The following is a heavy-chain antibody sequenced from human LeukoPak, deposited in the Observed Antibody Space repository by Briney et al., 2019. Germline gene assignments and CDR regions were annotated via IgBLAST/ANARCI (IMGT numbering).Heavy chain of an antibody. CDR3: ASSPNWNDEVDY. CDR2: IIPIFGTA. J-gene: IGHJ4*02. CDR1: GGTLSSYA. V-gene: IGHV1-69*05. D-gene: IGHD1-1*01. Sequence: ASVKVSCKASGGTLSSYAISWVRQAPGQGLEWMGRIIPIFGTANYAQKFQGRVTITTDESTSTAYMELSSLRSEDTAVYYCASSPNWNDEVDYWGQGTLVTVSS.